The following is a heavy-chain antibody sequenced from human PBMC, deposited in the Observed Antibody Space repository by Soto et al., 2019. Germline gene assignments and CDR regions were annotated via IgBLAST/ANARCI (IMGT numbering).Heavy chain of an antibody. CDR3: ARSLGP. Sequence: QVQLQESGPGLVKPSQTLSLTCTVSGGSISSGGYYWSWIRQHPGKGLEWIGYIFYSGTTYYNPSLQSRVIILVDTSKNPFSLKLNSGTASDPAVYFFARSLGPWGQGTLVTVSS. V-gene: IGHV4-31*03. CDR1: GGSISSGGYY. J-gene: IGHJ5*02. CDR2: IFYSGTT.